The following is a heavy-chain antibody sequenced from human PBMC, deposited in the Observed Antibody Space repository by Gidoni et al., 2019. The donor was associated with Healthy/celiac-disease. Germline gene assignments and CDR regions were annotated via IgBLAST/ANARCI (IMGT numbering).Heavy chain of an antibody. CDR1: GFTFSSYA. D-gene: IGHD3-9*01. V-gene: IGHV3-23*01. CDR3: AKSDGRYYDILTGYYDY. Sequence: EVQLLESGGGLVQPGGSLRLSCAASGFTFSSYAMSWVRQAPGKGLEWVSAISGRGGSTYYADSVKGRFTISRDNSKNTLYLQMNSLRAEDTAVYYCAKSDGRYYDILTGYYDYWGQGTLVTVSS. J-gene: IGHJ4*02. CDR2: ISGRGGST.